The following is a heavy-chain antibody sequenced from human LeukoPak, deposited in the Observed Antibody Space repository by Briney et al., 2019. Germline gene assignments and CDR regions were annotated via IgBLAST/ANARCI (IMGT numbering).Heavy chain of an antibody. CDR1: GGSISSSSYY. J-gene: IGHJ4*02. Sequence: SETLSLTCTVSGGSISSSSYYWGWIRQPPGKGLEWIGSIYYSGSTYYNPSLESRVTISVDTSKNQFSLKLSSVTAADTAVYYCARITGYRGSHYGPFDYWGQGTLVTVSS. CDR3: ARITGYRGSHYGPFDY. D-gene: IGHD1-26*01. CDR2: IYYSGST. V-gene: IGHV4-39*01.